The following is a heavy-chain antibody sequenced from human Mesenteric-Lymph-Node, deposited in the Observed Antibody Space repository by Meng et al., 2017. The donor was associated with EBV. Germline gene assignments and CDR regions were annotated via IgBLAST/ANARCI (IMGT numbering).Heavy chain of an antibody. D-gene: IGHD4-17*01. Sequence: VVVGGSGGGVGQPGRALSISCAGSGFTFSSYGMHWVRQSPGKGLEWVALISYDGSNKYYADSVKGRFTISRDNSKNTLYLQMNSLRVEDTAVYYCAKGHYGDPDYWGQGTLVTVSS. CDR1: GFTFSSYG. V-gene: IGHV3-30*18. CDR2: ISYDGSNK. J-gene: IGHJ4*02. CDR3: AKGHYGDPDY.